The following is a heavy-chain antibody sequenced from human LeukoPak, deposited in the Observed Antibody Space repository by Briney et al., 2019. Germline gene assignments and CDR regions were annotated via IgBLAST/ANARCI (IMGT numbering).Heavy chain of an antibody. CDR1: GYTFTGYY. J-gene: IGHJ3*02. CDR2: INPNSGGT. V-gene: IGHV1-2*02. D-gene: IGHD6-13*01. CDR3: ASSSWYSRRFIDAFDI. Sequence: ASVKVSCKASGYTFTGYYMHWVRQAPGQGLEWMGWINPNSGGTNYAQKFQGRVTMTRDTSISTAYMELSRLRSDDTAVYYCASSSWYSRRFIDAFDIWGQGTMVTVSS.